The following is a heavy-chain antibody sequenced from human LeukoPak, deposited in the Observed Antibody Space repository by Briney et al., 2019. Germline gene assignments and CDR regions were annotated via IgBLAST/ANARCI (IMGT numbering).Heavy chain of an antibody. CDR1: GGSISSYY. V-gene: IGHV4-59*01. Sequence: ASETLSLTCTVSGGSISSYYWSWIRQPPGKGLEWIGYIYYSGSTNYNPSLKSRVTISVDTSKNQFSLKLSSVTAADTAVYYCARGRFLGVGATNYFDYWGQGTLVTVSS. CDR2: IYYSGST. CDR3: ARGRFLGVGATNYFDY. J-gene: IGHJ4*02. D-gene: IGHD1-26*01.